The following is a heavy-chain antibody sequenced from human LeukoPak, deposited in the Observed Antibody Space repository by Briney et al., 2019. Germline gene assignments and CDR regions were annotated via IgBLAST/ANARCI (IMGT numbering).Heavy chain of an antibody. J-gene: IGHJ5*02. Sequence: SVKVSCKASGGTFSSYAISWVRQAPGQGLEWMGGIIPIFGTANYAQKFQGRVTITADESTSTAYMELSSLRSEDTAAYYCARVGVVVVPAATYNWFDPWGQGTLVTVSS. CDR2: IIPIFGTA. D-gene: IGHD2-2*01. CDR3: ARVGVVVVPAATYNWFDP. CDR1: GGTFSSYA. V-gene: IGHV1-69*13.